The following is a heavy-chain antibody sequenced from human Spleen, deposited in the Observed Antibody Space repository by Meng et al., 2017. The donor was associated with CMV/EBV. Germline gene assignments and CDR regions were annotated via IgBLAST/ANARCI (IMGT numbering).Heavy chain of an antibody. J-gene: IGHJ5*02. CDR1: GGSINKSSW. Sequence: TCTVSGGSINKSSWWSWVRQSPGKGLEWIGEIYYSGTTNYNPSLKSRVTISVDTSNNQFSLKLTSVTAADTAVYYCARDIVLNWFGPWGQGTLVTVSS. D-gene: IGHD2-8*01. CDR3: ARDIVLNWFGP. CDR2: IYYSGTT. V-gene: IGHV4-4*02.